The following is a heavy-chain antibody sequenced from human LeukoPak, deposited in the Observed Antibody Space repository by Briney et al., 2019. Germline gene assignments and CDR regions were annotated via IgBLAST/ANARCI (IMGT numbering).Heavy chain of an antibody. Sequence: ASVKVSCKASGYTFTGYYMHWVRQAPGQGLEWMGWINPNSGGTNYAQKFQGRVTTTRDTSISTAYMELSRLRSDDTAVYYCARVVYQWLGVDAFDIWGQGTMVTVSS. CDR2: INPNSGGT. V-gene: IGHV1-2*02. CDR1: GYTFTGYY. J-gene: IGHJ3*02. D-gene: IGHD6-19*01. CDR3: ARVVYQWLGVDAFDI.